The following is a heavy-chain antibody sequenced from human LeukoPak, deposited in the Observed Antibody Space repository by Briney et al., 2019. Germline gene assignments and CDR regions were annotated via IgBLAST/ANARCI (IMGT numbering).Heavy chain of an antibody. CDR2: IYYSGST. Sequence: SETLSLTCTVSGGSISSSSYYWGWIRQPPGKGLEWIGSIYYSGSTYYNPSLKSRVTISVDTSKNQFSLKLSSVTAADTAVYYCARRLRIAARPIDYWGQGTLVTVSS. J-gene: IGHJ4*02. V-gene: IGHV4-39*01. CDR1: GGSISSSSYY. D-gene: IGHD6-6*01. CDR3: ARRLRIAARPIDY.